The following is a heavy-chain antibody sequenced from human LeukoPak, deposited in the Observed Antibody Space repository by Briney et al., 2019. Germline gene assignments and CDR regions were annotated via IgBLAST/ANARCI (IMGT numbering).Heavy chain of an antibody. Sequence: GGSLRLSCAASGFTFDDYGMSWVRQAPGKGLEWVSGINWNGGSTGYADSVKGRFTISRDNAKNSLYLQMNSLRAEDTALYYCARASHYGPGGFYYFDYWGQGTLVTVSS. CDR1: GFTFDDYG. D-gene: IGHD3-10*01. CDR2: INWNGGST. V-gene: IGHV3-20*04. CDR3: ARASHYGPGGFYYFDY. J-gene: IGHJ4*02.